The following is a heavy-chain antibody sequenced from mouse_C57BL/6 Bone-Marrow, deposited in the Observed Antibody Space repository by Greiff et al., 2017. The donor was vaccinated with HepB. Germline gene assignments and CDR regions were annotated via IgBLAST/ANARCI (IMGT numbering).Heavy chain of an antibody. V-gene: IGHV1-62-3*01. Sequence: QVQLQQPGAELVKPGASVKLSCKASGYTFTSYWMHWVKQRPGRGLEWIGRIDPNSGGTKYNEKFKSKATLTVDKPSSTAYMQLSSLTSEDAAVYYCARPFITTVVATRAMDYWGQGTSVTVSS. J-gene: IGHJ4*01. CDR3: ARPFITTVVATRAMDY. D-gene: IGHD1-1*01. CDR1: GYTFTSYW. CDR2: IDPNSGGT.